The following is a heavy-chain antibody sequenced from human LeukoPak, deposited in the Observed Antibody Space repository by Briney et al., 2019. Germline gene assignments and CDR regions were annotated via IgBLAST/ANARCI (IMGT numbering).Heavy chain of an antibody. CDR3: VKDFGRIRGTPDS. J-gene: IGHJ4*02. Sequence: SGGSLRLSCSASGSVFTIYTMYWVRQAPGKGPEYVSTISGSGNGFSIYYADSVKGRFTISRDDSKSILYLQMNGLRSEDTAVYYCVKDFGRIRGTPDSWGQGTLVTVSS. CDR1: GSVFTIYT. CDR2: ISGSGNGFSI. D-gene: IGHD1-26*01. V-gene: IGHV3-64D*06.